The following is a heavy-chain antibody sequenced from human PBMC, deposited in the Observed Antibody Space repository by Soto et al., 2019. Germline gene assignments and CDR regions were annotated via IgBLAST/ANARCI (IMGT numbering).Heavy chain of an antibody. D-gene: IGHD6-19*01. J-gene: IGHJ6*02. CDR1: GGSISSYY. V-gene: IGHV4-59*08. CDR2: IYYSGST. Sequence: SETLSLTCTVSGGSISSYYWSWIRQPPGKGLEWIGYIYYSGSTNYNPSLKSRVTISVDTSKNQFSLKLRSVTAADTAVYYCARLSSGWYYYYGMDVWGQGTTVTVSS. CDR3: ARLSSGWYYYYGMDV.